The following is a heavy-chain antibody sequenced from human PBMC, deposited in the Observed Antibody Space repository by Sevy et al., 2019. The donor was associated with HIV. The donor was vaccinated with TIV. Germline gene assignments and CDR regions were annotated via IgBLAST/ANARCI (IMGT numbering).Heavy chain of an antibody. Sequence: SETLSLTCTVSGGSISSYYWSWIRQPPGKGLEWIGYIYYSGSTNYNPSLKSRVTISVDTSKNQFSLKLSPVTTADTAVYYCARDRDYDSSGYYYRDYGMDVWGQGTTVTVSS. D-gene: IGHD3-22*01. J-gene: IGHJ6*02. CDR2: IYYSGST. CDR1: GGSISSYY. V-gene: IGHV4-59*01. CDR3: ARDRDYDSSGYYYRDYGMDV.